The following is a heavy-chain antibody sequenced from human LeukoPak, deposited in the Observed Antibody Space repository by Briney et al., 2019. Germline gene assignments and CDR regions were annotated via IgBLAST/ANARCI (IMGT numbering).Heavy chain of an antibody. J-gene: IGHJ3*02. CDR1: SGSITSSTYH. CDR2: IYYSGST. D-gene: IGHD3-22*01. V-gene: IGHV4-39*07. Sequence: SETLSLTCTVSSGSITSSTYHWGWLRQPPGKGLEWIASIYYSGSTYYNPSLKSRVTISVDTSKNQFSLKLSSVTAADTAVYYCARVLLYDSSGYYYPDAFDIWGQGTMVTVSS. CDR3: ARVLLYDSSGYYYPDAFDI.